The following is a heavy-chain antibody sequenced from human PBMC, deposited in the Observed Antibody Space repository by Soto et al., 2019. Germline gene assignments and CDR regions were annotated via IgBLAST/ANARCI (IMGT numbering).Heavy chain of an antibody. CDR1: GGTFSRYG. D-gene: IGHD1-26*01. CDR3: ARTYSQWDALHYFDF. V-gene: IGHV1-69*01. J-gene: IGHJ4*02. Sequence: QVQLVQSGAEVKKPGSSVKVSCTASGGTFSRYGFTWVRQAPGQGFQWMGGIIPIFGTTHYEQNFQGRLSITADESTSTVYMELSSLRSDDTAIYFCARTYSQWDALHYFDFWGQGTLVTVSS. CDR2: IIPIFGTT.